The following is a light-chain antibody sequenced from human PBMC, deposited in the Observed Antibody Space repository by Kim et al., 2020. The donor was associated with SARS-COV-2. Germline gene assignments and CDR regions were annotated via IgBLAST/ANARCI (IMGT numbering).Light chain of an antibody. V-gene: IGKV1-12*01. CDR3: QQLNTFPLT. Sequence: AFVGDGVTSSCWAGEYIYSLLAWYQQQPGKAPKLLNSGASKLQPGVSPRFSATGSGTDFTLTISSLQPEDFATYYCQQLNTFPLTFGGGTKVDIK. CDR2: GAS. J-gene: IGKJ4*01. CDR1: EYIYSL.